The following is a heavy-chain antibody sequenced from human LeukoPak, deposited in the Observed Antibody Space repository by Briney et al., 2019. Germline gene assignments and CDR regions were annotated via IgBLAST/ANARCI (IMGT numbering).Heavy chain of an antibody. CDR1: GGSISSYY. Sequence: SSETLSLTCTVSGGSISSYYWSWIRQPPGKGLEWIGYIYYSGSTNYNPSLKSRVTISVDTSKNQFSLKLSSVTAADTAVYYCARDSSYYYGMDVWGQGTTVTVSS. CDR3: ARDSSYYYGMDV. V-gene: IGHV4-59*01. CDR2: IYYSGST. J-gene: IGHJ6*02.